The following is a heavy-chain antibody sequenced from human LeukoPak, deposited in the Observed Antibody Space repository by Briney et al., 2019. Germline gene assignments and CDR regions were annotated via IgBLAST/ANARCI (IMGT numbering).Heavy chain of an antibody. D-gene: IGHD3-9*01. J-gene: IGHJ4*02. V-gene: IGHV1-69*04. CDR2: IIPILGIA. CDR1: GGTFSSYA. Sequence: SVKVSCKASGGTFSSYAISWVRQAPGQGLEWMGRIIPILGIANYAQKFQGRVTITADKSTSTAYMELSSLRSEDTAVYYCATDLPYYDILTGYQEDVYWGQGTLVTVSS. CDR3: ATDLPYYDILTGYQEDVY.